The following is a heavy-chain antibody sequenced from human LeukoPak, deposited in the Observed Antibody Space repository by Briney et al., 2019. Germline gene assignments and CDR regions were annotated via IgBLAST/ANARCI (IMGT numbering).Heavy chain of an antibody. J-gene: IGHJ4*02. Sequence: AGSLRLSCAASGFTFSKHWMLWVRQAPGKGLESVSRINTDGTVTTDADSVRGRFTVSRDNADNTMFLQMNSVRDEDTAVYYCATKQWLAPPPDSWGQGTPVTVSS. D-gene: IGHD6-19*01. CDR3: ATKQWLAPPPDS. V-gene: IGHV3-74*01. CDR2: INTDGTVT. CDR1: GFTFSKHW.